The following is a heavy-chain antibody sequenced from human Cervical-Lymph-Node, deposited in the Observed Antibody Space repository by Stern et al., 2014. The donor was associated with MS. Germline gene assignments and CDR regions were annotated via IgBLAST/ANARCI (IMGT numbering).Heavy chain of an antibody. CDR1: GFTFSSYG. J-gene: IGHJ4*02. CDR2: ISYDGNHK. D-gene: IGHD2-8*01. CDR3: ASDYEDTSMLFDH. Sequence: QMQLVQSGGAVVQPGRSLRLSCAASGFTFSSYGMHWVRQAPGKGLEWVTVISYDGNHKYYAASVKGRFTISRDNSKNTLHLQMNSVTPDDTAIYYCASDYEDTSMLFDHWGQGTLVTVSS. V-gene: IGHV3-30*03.